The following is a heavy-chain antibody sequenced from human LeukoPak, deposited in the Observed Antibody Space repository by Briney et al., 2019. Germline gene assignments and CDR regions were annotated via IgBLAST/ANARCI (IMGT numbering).Heavy chain of an antibody. J-gene: IGHJ6*02. Sequence: GGNLRLSCEASGFRFRNTCMSWVRQDQGKGLEWVGRIKSKTDGGTTDYAAPVKGRFTISRDDSKNTLYLQMNSLKTEDTAVYYCTTDPSAVPAASMYYGMDVWGQGTTVTVSS. CDR3: TTDPSAVPAASMYYGMDV. CDR1: GFRFRNTC. CDR2: IKSKTDGGTT. D-gene: IGHD2-2*01. V-gene: IGHV3-15*01.